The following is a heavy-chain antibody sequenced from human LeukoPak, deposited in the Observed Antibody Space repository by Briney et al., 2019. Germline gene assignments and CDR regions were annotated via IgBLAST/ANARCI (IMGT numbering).Heavy chain of an antibody. J-gene: IGHJ6*02. CDR1: GGSISSYY. Sequence: SETLSLTCTVSGGSISSYYWSWIRQPPGKGLEWIGEINHSGSTNYNPSLKSRVTISVDTSKNQFSLKLSSVTAADTAVYYCARMSLLPGVGMDVWGQGTTVTVSS. V-gene: IGHV4-34*01. CDR2: INHSGST. CDR3: ARMSLLPGVGMDV.